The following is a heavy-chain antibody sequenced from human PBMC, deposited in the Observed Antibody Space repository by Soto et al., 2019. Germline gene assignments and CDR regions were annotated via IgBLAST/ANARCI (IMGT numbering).Heavy chain of an antibody. CDR1: GGTFSSYA. Sequence: SVKVSCKASGGTFSSYAISRVRQAPGQGLEWMGGIIPIFGTANYAQTVQGRVTITADESTSTAYMELSSLRSEDTAVYYCARDQGQYYYDSSGYSSWFDPWGQGTLVTVSS. D-gene: IGHD3-22*01. CDR3: ARDQGQYYYDSSGYSSWFDP. V-gene: IGHV1-69*13. CDR2: IIPIFGTA. J-gene: IGHJ5*02.